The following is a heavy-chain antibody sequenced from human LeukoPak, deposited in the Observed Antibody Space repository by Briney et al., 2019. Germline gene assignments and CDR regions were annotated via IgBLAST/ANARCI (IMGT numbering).Heavy chain of an antibody. Sequence: TGGSLRLSCAASGFTFSSYAMSWVRQAPGKGLEWVSAISGSGGSTYYADSVKGRFTISRDNSKNTLYLQMNSLRAEDTAVYYCAHSSSRSYYYMDVGGKGTTVTVSS. D-gene: IGHD6-6*01. J-gene: IGHJ6*03. CDR1: GFTFSSYA. V-gene: IGHV3-23*01. CDR3: AHSSSRSYYYMDV. CDR2: ISGSGGST.